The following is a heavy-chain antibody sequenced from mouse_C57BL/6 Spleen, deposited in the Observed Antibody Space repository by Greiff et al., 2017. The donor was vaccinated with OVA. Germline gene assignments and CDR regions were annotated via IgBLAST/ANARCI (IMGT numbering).Heavy chain of an antibody. CDR1: GYSITSGYY. J-gene: IGHJ1*03. CDR2: ISYDGSN. Sequence: DVKLQESGPGLVKPSQSLSLTCSVTGYSITSGYYWNWIRQFPGNKLEWMGYISYDGSNNYNPSLKNRISITRDTSKNQFFLKLNSVTTEDTATYYCARVITTDWYFDVWGTGTTVTVSS. D-gene: IGHD1-1*01. CDR3: ARVITTDWYFDV. V-gene: IGHV3-6*01.